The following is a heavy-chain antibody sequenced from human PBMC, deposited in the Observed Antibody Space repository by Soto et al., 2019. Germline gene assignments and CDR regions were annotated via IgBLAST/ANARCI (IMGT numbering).Heavy chain of an antibody. V-gene: IGHV3-30*18. J-gene: IGHJ4*02. CDR2: ISYDGSNK. D-gene: IGHD3-3*01. Sequence: SLRLSCAASGFTFSSYGMHWVRQAPGKGLEWVAVISYDGSNKYYADSVKGRFTISRDNSKNTLYLQMNSLRAEDTAVYYCAKDWSTATGFDYWGQGTLVTVSS. CDR3: AKDWSTATGFDY. CDR1: GFTFSSYG.